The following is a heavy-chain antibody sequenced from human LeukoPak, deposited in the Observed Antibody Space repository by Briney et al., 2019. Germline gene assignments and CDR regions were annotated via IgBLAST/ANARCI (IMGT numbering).Heavy chain of an antibody. V-gene: IGHV3-66*01. D-gene: IGHD6-13*01. CDR2: IYSGGST. CDR3: ARDSSSSSWYYFDY. CDR1: GFTVSSNY. J-gene: IGHJ4*02. Sequence: GGSLRLSCAASGFTVSSNYMSWVRQAPGKGLEWVSVIYSGGSTYYADSVKGRFTISRDNSKNTLYLQMNSLRAEDTAVYYCARDSSSSSWYYFDYWGQGTLVTVSS.